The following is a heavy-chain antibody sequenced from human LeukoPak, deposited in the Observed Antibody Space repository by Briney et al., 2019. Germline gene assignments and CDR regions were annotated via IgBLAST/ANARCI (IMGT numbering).Heavy chain of an antibody. Sequence: SQTLSLTCAVSGDXVSSNSAAWNWIRQSPSRGLEWRGRTYYRSKWYTDHAVSVKSRITINPDTSKNQFSLQLNSVTPEDTAVYYCAREMRVVIAAYYFDYWGQGTLVTVSS. J-gene: IGHJ4*02. D-gene: IGHD2-21*01. V-gene: IGHV6-1*01. CDR2: TYYRSKWYT. CDR1: GDXVSSNSAA. CDR3: AREMRVVIAAYYFDY.